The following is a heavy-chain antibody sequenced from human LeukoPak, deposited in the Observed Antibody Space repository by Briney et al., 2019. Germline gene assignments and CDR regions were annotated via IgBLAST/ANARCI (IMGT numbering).Heavy chain of an antibody. D-gene: IGHD3-3*01. J-gene: IGHJ5*02. V-gene: IGHV1-18*01. Sequence: ASVKVSCKASGYTFTSYGISWVRQAPGQGLEWMGWISAYNGNTNYAQKLQGRVTMTTDTSTSTAYMELRSLRSDDTAVYYCARPYYDFWSGLGGHWFDPWGQRTLVTVSS. CDR3: ARPYYDFWSGLGGHWFDP. CDR2: ISAYNGNT. CDR1: GYTFTSYG.